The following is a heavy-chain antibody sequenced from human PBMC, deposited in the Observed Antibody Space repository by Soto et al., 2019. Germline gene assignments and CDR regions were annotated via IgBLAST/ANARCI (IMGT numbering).Heavy chain of an antibody. V-gene: IGHV1-18*04. Sequence: ASVKVSCKASGYTFTSYGISWVRQAPGQGLEWMGWISAYNGNTNYAQKLQGRVTMTTDTSTSTAYMELRSLRSDDTAVYYCARDPVLRIKSKYYYCGMDVWGQGTTVTVSS. CDR3: ARDPVLRIKSKYYYCGMDV. J-gene: IGHJ6*02. D-gene: IGHD3-3*01. CDR2: ISAYNGNT. CDR1: GYTFTSYG.